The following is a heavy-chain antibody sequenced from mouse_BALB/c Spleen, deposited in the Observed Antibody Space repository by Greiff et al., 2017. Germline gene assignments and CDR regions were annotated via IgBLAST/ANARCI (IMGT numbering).Heavy chain of an antibody. CDR2: IYPGDGDT. V-gene: IGHV1-82*01. CDR3: ARSVSSGYFDY. J-gene: IGHJ2*01. CDR1: GYAFSSSW. Sequence: VQLQQSGPELVKPGASVKISCKASGYAFSSSWMNWVKQRPGQGLEWIGRIYPGDGDTNYNGKFKGKATLTADKSSSTAYMQLSSLTSVDSAVYFCARSVSSGYFDYWGQGTTLTVSS. D-gene: IGHD3-1*01.